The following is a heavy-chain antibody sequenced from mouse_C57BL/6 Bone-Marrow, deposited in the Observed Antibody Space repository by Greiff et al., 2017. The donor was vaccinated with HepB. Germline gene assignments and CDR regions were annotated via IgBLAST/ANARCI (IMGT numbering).Heavy chain of an antibody. CDR3: APIYYGYLYAMDY. V-gene: IGHV1-7*01. Sequence: VQLVESGAELAKPGASVKLSCKASGYTFTSYWMHWVKQRPGQGLEWIGYINPSSGYTKYNQKFKDKATLTADKSSSTAYMQLSSLTYEDSAVYYCAPIYYGYLYAMDYWGQGTSVTVSS. CDR1: GYTFTSYW. CDR2: INPSSGYT. J-gene: IGHJ4*01. D-gene: IGHD2-2*01.